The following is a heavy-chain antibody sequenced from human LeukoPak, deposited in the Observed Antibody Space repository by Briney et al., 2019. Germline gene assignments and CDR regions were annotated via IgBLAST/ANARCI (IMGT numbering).Heavy chain of an antibody. Sequence: GGSLRLSCAASGFTFSSYAMSWVRQAPGKGLEWVSAISGSGGSTYYADSVKGRFTISRDNSKNTLYLRMNSLRAEDTAVYYCAKDIQYYYDSSGYYYFDYWGQGTLVTVSS. V-gene: IGHV3-23*01. D-gene: IGHD3-22*01. CDR1: GFTFSSYA. CDR3: AKDIQYYYDSSGYYYFDY. J-gene: IGHJ4*02. CDR2: ISGSGGST.